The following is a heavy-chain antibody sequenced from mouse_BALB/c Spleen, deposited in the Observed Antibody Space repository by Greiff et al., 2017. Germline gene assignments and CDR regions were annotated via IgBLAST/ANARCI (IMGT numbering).Heavy chain of an antibody. Sequence: VQLQQSGAELAKPGASVKMSCKASGYTFTSYWMHWVKQRPGQGLEWIGYINPSTGYTEYNQKFKDKATLTADKSSSTAYMHLSSLTSEDSAVYYCARGRQDAMDYWGQGTSVTVSS. V-gene: IGHV1-7*01. CDR2: INPSTGYT. CDR3: ARGRQDAMDY. CDR1: GYTFTSYW. D-gene: IGHD3-2*01. J-gene: IGHJ4*01.